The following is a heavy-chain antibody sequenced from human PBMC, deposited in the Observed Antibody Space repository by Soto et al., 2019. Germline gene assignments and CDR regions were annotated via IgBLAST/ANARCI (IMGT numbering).Heavy chain of an antibody. Sequence: QVPLVESGGGVVQPGRSLRLSCAASGFTFSSYGMHWVRQAPGKGLEWVAVISYDGSNKYYADSVKGRFTISRDNSKNSLYLQMNSLRAEDTAVYYCAKDLTLFRGSGSYYNVPPLGYWGQGTLVTVSS. D-gene: IGHD3-10*01. CDR3: AKDLTLFRGSGSYYNVPPLGY. CDR2: ISYDGSNK. J-gene: IGHJ4*02. CDR1: GFTFSSYG. V-gene: IGHV3-30*18.